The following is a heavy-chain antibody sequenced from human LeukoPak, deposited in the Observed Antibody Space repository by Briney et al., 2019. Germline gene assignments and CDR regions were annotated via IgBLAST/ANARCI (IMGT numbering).Heavy chain of an antibody. CDR1: GYTLTELS. CDR2: FDPEDGES. Sequence: ASVKVSCKVSGYTLTELSMHWVRQATGKGLEWMGGFDPEDGESVYAQKFQGRVTMTEDTSTDTACMELSSLRSEDTAVYYCATALSNPFYDSSGYYYGYFQHWGQGTLVTVSS. V-gene: IGHV1-24*01. CDR3: ATALSNPFYDSSGYYYGYFQH. J-gene: IGHJ1*01. D-gene: IGHD3-22*01.